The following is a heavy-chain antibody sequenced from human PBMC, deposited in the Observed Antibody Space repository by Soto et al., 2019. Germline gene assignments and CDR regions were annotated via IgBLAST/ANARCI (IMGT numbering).Heavy chain of an antibody. D-gene: IGHD6-13*01. CDR2: IHYSGRT. CDR1: GGSISSYY. Sequence: QVQLQESGPGLVKPSETLSLTCTVSGGSISSYYWSWIRQSPGKGLEWIGYIHYSGRTNYNPTLTGRVTRSVHTPKNQLPLNLSSVTAADTAVYYWARSRIEAAGTVYHWGQGTLVTVSS. V-gene: IGHV4-59*08. CDR3: ARSRIEAAGTVYH. J-gene: IGHJ5*02.